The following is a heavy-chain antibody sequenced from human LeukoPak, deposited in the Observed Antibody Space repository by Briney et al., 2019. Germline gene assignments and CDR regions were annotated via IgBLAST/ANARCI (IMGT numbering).Heavy chain of an antibody. Sequence: GGSLRLSCAASGFTFSSYAMHWVRQAPGKGLEWVAFIRDDGSNKYYADSVKGRFTISRDNSKNTLYLQMNRLRAEDTAVYCCVPAGSGYDSVLWGQGTLVTVSS. D-gene: IGHD5-12*01. CDR1: GFTFSSYA. CDR3: VPAGSGYDSVL. V-gene: IGHV3-30*02. CDR2: IRDDGSNK. J-gene: IGHJ4*02.